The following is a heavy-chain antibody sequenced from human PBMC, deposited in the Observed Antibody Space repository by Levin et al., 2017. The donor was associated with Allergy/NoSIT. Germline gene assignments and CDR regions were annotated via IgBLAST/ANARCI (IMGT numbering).Heavy chain of an antibody. CDR3: ARRGRNWNYFSHHIGRGTHRGVQFDP. CDR2: INHSGST. Sequence: TSSETLSLTCAVYGGSFSGYYWSWIRQPPGKGLEWIGEINHSGSTNSNPSLKSRVTISVDTSKNQFSLKLSSVTAADTAVYYCARRGRNWNYFSHHIGRGTHRGVQFDPWGQGTLVTVSS. D-gene: IGHD1-7*01. V-gene: IGHV4-34*01. J-gene: IGHJ5*02. CDR1: GGSFSGYY.